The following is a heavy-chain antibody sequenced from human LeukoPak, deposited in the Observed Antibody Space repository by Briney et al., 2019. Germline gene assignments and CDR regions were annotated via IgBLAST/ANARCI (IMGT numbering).Heavy chain of an antibody. D-gene: IGHD4-17*01. CDR1: RFTFNKYG. Sequence: GGSLRLSCAASRFTFNKYGMHGVRRAPGKGLEWVAVIRYDGSNKYYADSVKGRFTISRDNSKNTLYLQMNSLRAEDTAVYYCAKEIWPTVTIPGRTYFDYWGQGALVTVSS. CDR3: AKEIWPTVTIPGRTYFDY. V-gene: IGHV3-30*02. CDR2: IRYDGSNK. J-gene: IGHJ4*02.